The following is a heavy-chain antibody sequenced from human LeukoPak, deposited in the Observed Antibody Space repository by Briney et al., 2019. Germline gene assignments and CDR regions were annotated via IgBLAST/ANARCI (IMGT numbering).Heavy chain of an antibody. CDR2: ISYDGSNK. CDR3: AKDPRYSGYDGGY. CDR1: GFTFSSYG. J-gene: IGHJ4*02. Sequence: GGSLRLSCAASGFTFSSYGMHWVRQAPGKGLEWVAVISYDGSNKYYADSVKGRFTISRDNSKNTLYLQMNSLRAEDTAVYYCAKDPRYSGYDGGYWGQGTLVTVSS. V-gene: IGHV3-30*18. D-gene: IGHD5-12*01.